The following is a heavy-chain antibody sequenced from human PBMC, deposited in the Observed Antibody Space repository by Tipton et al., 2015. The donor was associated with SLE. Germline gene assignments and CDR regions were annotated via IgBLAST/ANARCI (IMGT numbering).Heavy chain of an antibody. CDR3: ARVSGSSVDL. CDR1: GFTFSSYW. CDR2: IRYDGSNK. V-gene: IGHV3-33*08. J-gene: IGHJ2*01. Sequence: SLRLSCAASGFTFSSYWMHWVRQAPGKGLEWVAFIRYDGSNKYYADSVKGRFTISRDNAKNSLYLQMNSLRAEDTAVYYCARVSGSSVDLWGRGTLVTVSS.